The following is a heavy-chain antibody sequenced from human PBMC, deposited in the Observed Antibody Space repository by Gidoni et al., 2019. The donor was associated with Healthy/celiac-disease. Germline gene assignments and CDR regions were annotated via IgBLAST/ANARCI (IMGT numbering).Heavy chain of an antibody. CDR1: GFPFSSSR. D-gene: IGHD1-7*01. V-gene: IGHV3-21*01. Sequence: VQLVESGGGLVRPGGSLRLSCSASGFPFSSSRMNGVRQAPGKGLEWVSSISSSSSYIYYAESVKGRFTISRDNAKNSLYLQMNSLRAEDTAVYYCARVWYNWNYGEEYYFDYWGQGTLVTVSS. CDR3: ARVWYNWNYGEEYYFDY. CDR2: ISSSSSYI. J-gene: IGHJ4*02.